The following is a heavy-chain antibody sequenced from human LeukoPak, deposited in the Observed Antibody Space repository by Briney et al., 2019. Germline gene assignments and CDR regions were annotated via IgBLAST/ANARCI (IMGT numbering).Heavy chain of an antibody. CDR3: TRGDY. V-gene: IGHV1-8*01. CDR2: MNPNSGNT. J-gene: IGHJ4*02. Sequence: ASVKVSCKAFGYTFTNYDINWVRQATGQGLEWVGWMNPNSGNTGYAQKLQGRVTLTRNTSISTVYMELSSLRSDDTAVYYCTRGDYWGQGTLVTVSS. CDR1: GYTFTNYD.